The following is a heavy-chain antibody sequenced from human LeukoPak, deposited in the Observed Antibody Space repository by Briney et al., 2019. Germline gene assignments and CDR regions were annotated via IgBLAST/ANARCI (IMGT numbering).Heavy chain of an antibody. CDR2: IRYDGSNK. CDR3: AKSRGGLELSFDY. CDR1: GFTFSSYG. J-gene: IGHJ4*02. Sequence: PGGSPRLSCAASGFTFSSYGMHWVRQAPGKGLEWVAFIRYDGSNKYYADSVKGRFTISRDNSKNTLYLQMNSLRAEDTAVYYCAKSRGGLELSFDYWGQGTLVTVSS. D-gene: IGHD1-7*01. V-gene: IGHV3-30*02.